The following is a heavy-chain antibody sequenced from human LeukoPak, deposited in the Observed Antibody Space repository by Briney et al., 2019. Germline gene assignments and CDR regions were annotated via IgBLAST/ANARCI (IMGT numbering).Heavy chain of an antibody. CDR1: GGSISSSSYY. CDR2: IYYSGST. CDR3: ARDLVAAAGINWFDP. V-gene: IGHV4-39*07. J-gene: IGHJ5*02. D-gene: IGHD6-13*01. Sequence: PSETLSHTCTVSGGSISSSSYYWGWIRQPPGKGLEWIGSIYYSGSTYYNPSLKSRVTISVDTSKNQFSLKLSSVTAADTAVYYCARDLVAAAGINWFDPWGQGTLVTVSS.